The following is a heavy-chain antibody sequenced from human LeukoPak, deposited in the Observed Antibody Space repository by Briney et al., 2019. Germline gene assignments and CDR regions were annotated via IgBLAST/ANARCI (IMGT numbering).Heavy chain of an antibody. CDR3: ARRLFGVVGGFDY. V-gene: IGHV3-21*01. CDR1: GFTFSSYS. D-gene: IGHD3-10*01. CDR2: ISSSSSYI. J-gene: IGHJ4*02. Sequence: GGSLRLSCAAPGFTFSSYSMNWVRQAPGKGLEWVSSISSSSSYIYYADSVKGRFTISRDNAKNSLYLQMNSLRAEDTAVYYCARRLFGVVGGFDYWGQGTLVTVSS.